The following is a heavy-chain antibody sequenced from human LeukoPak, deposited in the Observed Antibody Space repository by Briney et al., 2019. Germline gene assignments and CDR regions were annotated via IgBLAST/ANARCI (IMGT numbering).Heavy chain of an antibody. J-gene: IGHJ3*02. Sequence: SETLSLTCTVSGDSISSGGYYWSWIRQPAGKGLEWIGRISSSGSTNYNPSLKSRVTISVDTSKNQFSLKLSSVTAADTAVYFCARGPYSYDSSGALDIWGQGTMVTVSS. V-gene: IGHV4-61*02. CDR2: ISSSGST. D-gene: IGHD3-22*01. CDR3: ARGPYSYDSSGALDI. CDR1: GDSISSGGYY.